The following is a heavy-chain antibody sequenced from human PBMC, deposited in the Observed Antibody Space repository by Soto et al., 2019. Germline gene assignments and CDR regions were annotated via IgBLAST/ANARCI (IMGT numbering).Heavy chain of an antibody. V-gene: IGHV1-3*01. J-gene: IGHJ4*02. CDR3: ARELQGLYYFDY. Sequence: ASVKVSCKASEYTFTSYVMHWVRQAPGQSLEWIGWINAGNGRTKYSQKFQDRVTITRDTSANTAYMELSRLRSEDTAVYYCARELQGLYYFDYWGRGALVTVSS. D-gene: IGHD4-4*01. CDR2: INAGNGRT. CDR1: EYTFTSYV.